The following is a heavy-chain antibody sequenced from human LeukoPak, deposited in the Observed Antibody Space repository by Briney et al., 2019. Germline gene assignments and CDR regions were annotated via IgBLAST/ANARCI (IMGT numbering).Heavy chain of an antibody. V-gene: IGHV4-39*07. CDR2: IFYSGTT. J-gene: IGHJ6*03. D-gene: IGHD6-13*01. CDR3: ARVLYSSSWYYHYMDV. CDR1: GGSISISTYY. Sequence: SETLSLTCTVSGGSISISTYYWGWIRQPPGKALEWIGSIFYSGTTYYNPSLKSRVTISVDTSKNQFSLKLSSVTAADTAVYYCARVLYSSSWYYHYMDVWGKRTTVTVS.